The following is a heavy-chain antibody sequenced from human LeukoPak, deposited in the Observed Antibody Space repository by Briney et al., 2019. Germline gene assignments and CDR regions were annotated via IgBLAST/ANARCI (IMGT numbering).Heavy chain of an antibody. V-gene: IGHV4-59*01. D-gene: IGHD3-10*01. CDR1: GGSLTSYY. CDR2: IYSSGSI. CDR3: AMAMVGGVRGDYFGMDV. Sequence: PSQTLSLTRTPSGGSLTSYYWGTSPDTPGRGLEWSGYIYSSGSINYNLSLVSRVAISVDPSKNQFSLKLSSLPAADTAVYYCAMAMVGGVRGDYFGMDVWGQGTTVTVSS. J-gene: IGHJ6*02.